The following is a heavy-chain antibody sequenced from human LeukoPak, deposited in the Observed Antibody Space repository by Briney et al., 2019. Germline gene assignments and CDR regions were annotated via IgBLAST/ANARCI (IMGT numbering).Heavy chain of an antibody. J-gene: IGHJ6*02. Sequence: PSETLSLTCAVYGGSFSGYYWSWMRQPPGKGLEWIGEINHSGSTNYNPSLKSRVTISVDTSKNQFSLKLSSVTAADTAVYYCARVDRSGYGYYYGMDVWGQGTTVTVSS. CDR2: INHSGST. CDR3: ARVDRSGYGYYYGMDV. D-gene: IGHD5-12*01. V-gene: IGHV4-34*01. CDR1: GGSFSGYY.